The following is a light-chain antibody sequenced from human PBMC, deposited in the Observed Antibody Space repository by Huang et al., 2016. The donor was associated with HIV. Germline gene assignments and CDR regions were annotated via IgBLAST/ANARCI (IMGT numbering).Light chain of an antibody. Sequence: EVVLTQSPATLSLSPGERATLFCRASQSVGTFLAWYQQKPGQAPRLLIYDVSNRATVIPARFSGTGSGTDFTLTISSLEPEDSAVYYCQQRSNWFSFGQGTKLEIK. CDR1: QSVGTF. CDR3: QQRSNWFS. CDR2: DVS. V-gene: IGKV3-11*01. J-gene: IGKJ2*03.